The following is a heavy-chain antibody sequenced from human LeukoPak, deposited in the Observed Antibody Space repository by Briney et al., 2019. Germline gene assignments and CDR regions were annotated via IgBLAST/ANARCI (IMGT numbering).Heavy chain of an antibody. CDR3: AKAPIWSGYHDY. CDR2: ISGSGGST. CDR1: GFTFSSYA. V-gene: IGHV3-23*01. D-gene: IGHD3-3*01. J-gene: IGHJ4*02. Sequence: GGSLRLSCAASGFTFSSYAMSWVRQAPGKGLEWVSAISGSGGSTYYADSVKGRFTISRDNSKNTLYLQMNSLRAEDTVVYYCAKAPIWSGYHDYWGQGTLVTVSS.